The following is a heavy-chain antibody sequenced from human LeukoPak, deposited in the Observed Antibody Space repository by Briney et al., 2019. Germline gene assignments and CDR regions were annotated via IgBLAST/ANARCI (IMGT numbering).Heavy chain of an antibody. CDR2: IYWDDDK. V-gene: IGHV2-5*02. D-gene: IGHD3-10*01. CDR1: GFSLSTSAVG. CDR3: AHSQPGSFKLPGLFDY. J-gene: IGHJ4*02. Sequence: SGPTLVKPTQTLTLTCTFSGFSLSTSAVGAGWIRQPPGKALEWLALIYWDDDKRYSPSLKSRLTITKDTSKNQVVLTMTNMDPVDTATYYCAHSQPGSFKLPGLFDYWGQGTLVSVSS.